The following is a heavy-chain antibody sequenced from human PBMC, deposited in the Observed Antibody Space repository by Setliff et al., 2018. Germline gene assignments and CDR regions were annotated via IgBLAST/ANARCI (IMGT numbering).Heavy chain of an antibody. V-gene: IGHV4-4*07. CDR1: GGSISSYY. CDR3: ARVSTVTTWPYYYYMDV. Sequence: LSLTCTVSGGSISSYYWSWIRQPAGKGLEWIGRIYTSGSTNYNPSLKSRVTMSVDTSKNQFSLKLSSVTAADTAVYNCARVSTVTTWPYYYYMDVWGKGTTVTV. D-gene: IGHD4-4*01. J-gene: IGHJ6*03. CDR2: IYTSGST.